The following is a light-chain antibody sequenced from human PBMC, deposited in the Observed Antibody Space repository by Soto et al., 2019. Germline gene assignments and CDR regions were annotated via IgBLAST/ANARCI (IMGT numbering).Light chain of an antibody. Sequence: QSALTQPPSASGSPGQSVTISCTGTSSDVGGYNYVSWYQQHPGKAPKLMIYEVNKRPSGVPDRFSASKSGNTASLTVSGLQAEDEADYYCSSYAGINILFGTGTKVTVL. J-gene: IGLJ1*01. CDR1: SSDVGGYNY. V-gene: IGLV2-8*01. CDR3: SSYAGINIL. CDR2: EVN.